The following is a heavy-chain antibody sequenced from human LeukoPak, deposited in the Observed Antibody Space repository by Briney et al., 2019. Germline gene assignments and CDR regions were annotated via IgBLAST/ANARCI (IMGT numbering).Heavy chain of an antibody. J-gene: IGHJ4*02. CDR1: GYDFASVG. CDR2: ISPYNGNT. CDR3: ARAGSGSGWYFDY. D-gene: IGHD6-19*01. Sequence: ASVKVSCKASGYDFASVGITWVRQAPGQGLEWMGWISPYNGNTRYVQKLQGRVTMTTDTSTSTAYMELRSRRFDDTAVYYCARAGSGSGWYFDYWGQGTLVTVSS. V-gene: IGHV1-18*01.